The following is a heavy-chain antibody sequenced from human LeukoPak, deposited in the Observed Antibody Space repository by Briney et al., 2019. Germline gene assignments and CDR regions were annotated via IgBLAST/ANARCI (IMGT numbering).Heavy chain of an antibody. CDR3: ARADTMIVVVTYQDGGVFDY. V-gene: IGHV4-39*07. J-gene: IGHJ4*02. D-gene: IGHD3-22*01. CDR2: IYYSGST. Sequence: PSETLSLTCTVSGGSISSSSYYWGWIRQPPGKGLEWIGSIYYSGSTYYNPSLKSRVTISVDTSKNQFSLKLSSVTAADTAVYYCARADTMIVVVTYQDGGVFDYWGQGTLVTVSS. CDR1: GGSISSSSYY.